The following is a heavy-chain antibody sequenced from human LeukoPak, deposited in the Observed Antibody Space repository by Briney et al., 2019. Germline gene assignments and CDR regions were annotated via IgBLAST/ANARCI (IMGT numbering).Heavy chain of an antibody. CDR1: GFTFSSYG. CDR2: ISYDGSNK. Sequence: GGSLRLSCAASGFTFSSYGMHWVRQAPGKGLEWVAVISYDGSNKYYADSVKGRFTISRDNSKNTLYLQMNSLRAEDTAVYYCAKDRPEGSSWYDCFDYWGQGTLVTVSS. V-gene: IGHV3-30*18. CDR3: AKDRPEGSSWYDCFDY. D-gene: IGHD6-13*01. J-gene: IGHJ4*02.